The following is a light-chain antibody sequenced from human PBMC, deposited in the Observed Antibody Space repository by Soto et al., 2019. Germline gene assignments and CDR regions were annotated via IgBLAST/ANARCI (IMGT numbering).Light chain of an antibody. J-gene: IGKJ1*01. CDR2: AAS. V-gene: IGKV1-8*01. CDR1: QSISSY. Sequence: AIQMNQSPSSLSASVGDRVTITFRASQSISSYLNWYQQKPGKAPKLLIYAASTLQSGVPSRFSGSGSGTDFTLTISCLQSEDFATYYCQQYYSYPPWTFGQGTKVDI. CDR3: QQYYSYPPWT.